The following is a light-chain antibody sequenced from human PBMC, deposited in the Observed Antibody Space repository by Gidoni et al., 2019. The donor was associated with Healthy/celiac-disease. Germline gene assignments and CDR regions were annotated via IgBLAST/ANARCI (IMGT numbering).Light chain of an antibody. V-gene: IGKV3-20*01. CDR2: GAS. CDR3: QQYGSSPRT. CDR1: QSVSSSY. Sequence: TLSLSPGERATLSCRASQSVSSSYLAWYQQKPGQAPRLLIYGASSRATGIPDRFSGSGSGTDFTLTISRLEPEDFAVYYCQQYGSSPRTFGKGPRWKSN. J-gene: IGKJ1*01.